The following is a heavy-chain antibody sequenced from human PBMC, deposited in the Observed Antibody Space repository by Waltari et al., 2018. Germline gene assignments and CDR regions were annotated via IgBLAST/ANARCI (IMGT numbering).Heavy chain of an antibody. D-gene: IGHD3-10*01. Sequence: EVQLVQSGAEVKKPGAPVTISCTAAGYTFTDYYMHWVQQAPGKGLEWMGRVDPEDGETIYAEKFQGRVTITADTSIDTAYMELSSLRSEDTAVYYCWSGEFIAWGQGTLVTVSS. CDR2: VDPEDGET. CDR3: WSGEFIA. V-gene: IGHV1-69-2*01. J-gene: IGHJ4*02. CDR1: GYTFTDYY.